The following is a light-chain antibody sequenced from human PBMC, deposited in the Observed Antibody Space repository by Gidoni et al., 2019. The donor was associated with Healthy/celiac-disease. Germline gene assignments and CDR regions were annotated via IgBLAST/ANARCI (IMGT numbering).Light chain of an antibody. CDR1: KLGDKY. J-gene: IGLJ2*01. Sequence: SYELPQPPSVSVSPGQTASITCSGDKLGDKYACWYQQNPGQSPVLVIYQDSKRPSGIPERFSGSNSGNTATLTISGTQAMDEADYYCQAWDSSTHVVFGGGTKLTVL. V-gene: IGLV3-1*01. CDR3: QAWDSSTHVV. CDR2: QDS.